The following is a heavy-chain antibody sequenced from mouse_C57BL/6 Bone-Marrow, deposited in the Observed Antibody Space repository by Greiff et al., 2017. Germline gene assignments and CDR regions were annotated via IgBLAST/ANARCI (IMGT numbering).Heavy chain of an antibody. V-gene: IGHV5-4*01. D-gene: IGHD1-1*01. CDR1: GFTFSSYA. CDR2: ISDGGSYT. CDR3: ARGDPYYGRDYWYFDV. Sequence: EVQLVESGGGLVKPGGSLKLSCAASGFTFSSYAMSWVRQTPEKRLEWVATISDGGSYTYYPDNVKGRFTISRDNAKNHLYLQMSHLKSEDTAMYYCARGDPYYGRDYWYFDVWGTGTTVTVSS. J-gene: IGHJ1*03.